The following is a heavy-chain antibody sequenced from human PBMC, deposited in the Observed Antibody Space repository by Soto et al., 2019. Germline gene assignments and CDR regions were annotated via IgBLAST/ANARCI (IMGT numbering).Heavy chain of an antibody. CDR3: ARDPDEVVGTDYHYYGMDV. J-gene: IGHJ6*02. D-gene: IGHD1-26*01. Sequence: GASVKVSCKASGDTSSNYGVSWVRQAPGRGLEWMGGILPVFGTTTYARNFQGRITITADKSTSTVYMELTSLRSDDTATYYCARDPDEVVGTDYHYYGMDVWDQGATVTVSS. V-gene: IGHV1-69*06. CDR1: GDTSSNYG. CDR2: ILPVFGTT.